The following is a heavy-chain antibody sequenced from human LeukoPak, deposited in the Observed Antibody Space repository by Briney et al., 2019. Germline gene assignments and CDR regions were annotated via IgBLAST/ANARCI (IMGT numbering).Heavy chain of an antibody. V-gene: IGHV3-23*01. Sequence: GGSLRLSCAAAGFTFSSYAMSWVRQAPGKGLEWVSAISGSGGSTYYADSVKGWFTISRDNSKNTLYLQMNSLRAEDTAVYYCAKAPTSVVPAAANWFDPWGQGTLVTVSS. CDR1: GFTFSSYA. J-gene: IGHJ5*02. CDR2: ISGSGGST. D-gene: IGHD2-2*01. CDR3: AKAPTSVVPAAANWFDP.